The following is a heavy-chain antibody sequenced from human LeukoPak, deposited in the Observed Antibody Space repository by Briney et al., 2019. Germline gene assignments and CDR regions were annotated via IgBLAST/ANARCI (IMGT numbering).Heavy chain of an antibody. Sequence: ASVKVSCKASGYTFTAYYMHWVRQAPGQGLEWMGWINPHSGGTNSAQKFQGRVTMTRDTSISTAYMELSRLRFDDTAVYYCARLGRGYYMDVWGKGTTVTVSS. J-gene: IGHJ6*03. CDR3: ARLGRGYYMDV. CDR2: INPHSGGT. V-gene: IGHV1-2*02. D-gene: IGHD3-10*01. CDR1: GYTFTAYY.